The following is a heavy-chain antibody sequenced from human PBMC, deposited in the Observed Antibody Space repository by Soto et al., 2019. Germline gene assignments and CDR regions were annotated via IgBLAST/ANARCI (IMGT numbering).Heavy chain of an antibody. D-gene: IGHD3-10*01. V-gene: IGHV3-30*18. CDR3: AKGSTMVRGVPSSFDY. CDR2: VSYDGTNK. J-gene: IGHJ4*02. CDR1: GFIFSSYG. Sequence: GGSLRLSCGASGFIFSSYGMHWVRQAPGKGLEWVAIVSYDGTNKYYADSVKGRFTISRDNSKNTLYLQMNSLRAEDTAVYYCAKGSTMVRGVPSSFDYWGQGTLVTVSS.